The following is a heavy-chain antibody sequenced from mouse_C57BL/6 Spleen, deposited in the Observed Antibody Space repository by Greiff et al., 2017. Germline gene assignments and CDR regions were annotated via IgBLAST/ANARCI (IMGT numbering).Heavy chain of an antibody. Sequence: EVKLQESGPGLVKPSQSLSLTCSVTGYSITSGYYWNWIRQFPGNKLEWMGYISYDGSNHYNPSRKIRISITRDTSKNQFFLKLNSVTTEDTATYYCAREGDYYGRYYFDYWGQGTTLTVSS. V-gene: IGHV3-6*01. J-gene: IGHJ2*01. CDR3: AREGDYYGRYYFDY. CDR2: ISYDGSN. CDR1: GYSITSGYY. D-gene: IGHD1-1*01.